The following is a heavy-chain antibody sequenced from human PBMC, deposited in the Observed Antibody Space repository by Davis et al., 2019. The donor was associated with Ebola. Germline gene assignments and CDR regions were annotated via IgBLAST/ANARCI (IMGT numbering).Heavy chain of an antibody. J-gene: IGHJ4*02. Sequence: GESLKISCAASGFTFSGYGMHWVRQAPGKGLEWVAVISYDGSNKYYADSVKGRFTISRDNSKNTLYLQMNSLRAEDTAVYYCAKGILLYSSGWYSRWGQGTLVTVSS. V-gene: IGHV3-30*18. CDR3: AKGILLYSSGWYSR. CDR1: GFTFSGYG. D-gene: IGHD6-19*01. CDR2: ISYDGSNK.